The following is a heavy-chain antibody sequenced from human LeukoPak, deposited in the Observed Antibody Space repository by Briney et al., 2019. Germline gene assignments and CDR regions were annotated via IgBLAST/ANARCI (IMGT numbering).Heavy chain of an antibody. CDR2: IDWDDDK. J-gene: IGHJ4*02. CDR1: GFSLSTMGMC. Sequence: SGPALVKPTQILKLTCTFSGFSLSTMGMCVSWIRQPPGMAREWLARIDWDDDKYYSTSLKTRLTISKDTSKNQVVLTMTNMDPVDTATYYCTRIAKKNYYDSSGYFDSWGPGTLVTVSS. D-gene: IGHD3-22*01. V-gene: IGHV2-70*11. CDR3: TRIAKKNYYDSSGYFDS.